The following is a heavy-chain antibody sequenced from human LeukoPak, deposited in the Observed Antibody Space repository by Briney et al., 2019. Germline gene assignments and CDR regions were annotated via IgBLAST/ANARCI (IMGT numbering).Heavy chain of an antibody. V-gene: IGHV3-23*01. J-gene: IGHJ4*02. CDR1: GFTFSSYA. CDR3: AKQGYCSGGSCYPWYFDY. Sequence: PGGSLRLSCAASGFTFSSYAMNWVRQAPGKGLEWGSPISGSGGSTYYAGSVKGRFTISRGNSKNTLYLQMNSLRAGDTAVYPCAKQGYCSGGSCYPWYFDYWGQGTLVTVSS. CDR2: ISGSGGST. D-gene: IGHD2-15*01.